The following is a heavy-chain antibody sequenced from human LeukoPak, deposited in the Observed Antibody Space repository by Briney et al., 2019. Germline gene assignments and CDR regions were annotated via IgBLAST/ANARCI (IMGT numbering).Heavy chain of an antibody. Sequence: SETLSLTCTVSAGSISSYYWSWIRQPPGKGLEWIGYIYHSGTTNYTPPLKSRVTIAVETSKSQFSLKLSSVTAADTAVYYCARDRGGDAFDIWGQGTMVTVSS. CDR2: IYHSGTT. CDR3: ARDRGGDAFDI. V-gene: IGHV4-59*01. J-gene: IGHJ3*02. CDR1: AGSISSYY. D-gene: IGHD3-10*01.